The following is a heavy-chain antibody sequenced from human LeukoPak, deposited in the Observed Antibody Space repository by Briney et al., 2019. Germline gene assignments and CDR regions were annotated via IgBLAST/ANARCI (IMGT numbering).Heavy chain of an antibody. CDR1: GFTVSSNY. Sequence: GSLRLSCAASGFTVSSNYMSWVRQAPGKGLEWASVIYSGGSTYYADSVKGRFTISRGISKNTLYLQMNNLRAEDTAVYYCARVTAMDAFDIWGQGTMVTVSS. CDR3: ARVTAMDAFDI. D-gene: IGHD5-18*01. V-gene: IGHV3-53*01. J-gene: IGHJ3*02. CDR2: IYSGGST.